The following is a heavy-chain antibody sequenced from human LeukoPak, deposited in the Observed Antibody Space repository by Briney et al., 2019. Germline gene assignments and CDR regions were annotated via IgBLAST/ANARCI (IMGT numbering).Heavy chain of an antibody. J-gene: IGHJ4*02. D-gene: IGHD3-10*01. CDR2: ISWNSGSI. Sequence: GGSLRLSCAASGFTFDDYAMHWVRQAPGKGLEWVSGISWNSGSIGYADSVKGRFTISRDNAKNSQYLQMNSLRAEDTALYYCAKDYGSGTQYDYWGQGTLVTVSS. CDR3: AKDYGSGTQYDY. V-gene: IGHV3-9*01. CDR1: GFTFDDYA.